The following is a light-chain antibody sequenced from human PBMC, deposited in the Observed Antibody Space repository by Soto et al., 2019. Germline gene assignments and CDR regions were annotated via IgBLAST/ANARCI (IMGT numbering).Light chain of an antibody. CDR1: ISNIGAGHD. V-gene: IGLV1-40*01. J-gene: IGLJ1*01. CDR2: GNG. CDR3: QSYDSNLSGSEV. Sequence: HSVLTQAPSVSGAPGQRVTISCTGSISNIGAGHDVHWYQHLPGTAPKLLIYGNGNRPSGVPDRFSGSKSGTSASLAITGLQAEDEADYYCQSYDSNLSGSEVFGTGTKVTVL.